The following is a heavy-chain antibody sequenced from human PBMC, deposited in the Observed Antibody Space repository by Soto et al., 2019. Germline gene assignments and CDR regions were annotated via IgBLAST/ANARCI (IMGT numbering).Heavy chain of an antibody. J-gene: IGHJ4*02. CDR3: ARGGNVLLWFGEPTHFDY. D-gene: IGHD3-10*01. Sequence: ASVKVSCKASGYTFTSYGISWVRQAPGQGLEWMGWISAYNGNTNYAQKLQGRVTMTTDTSTSTAYMELRSLRSDDTAVYYCARGGNVLLWFGEPTHFDYWGQGTLVTVSS. CDR2: ISAYNGNT. CDR1: GYTFTSYG. V-gene: IGHV1-18*01.